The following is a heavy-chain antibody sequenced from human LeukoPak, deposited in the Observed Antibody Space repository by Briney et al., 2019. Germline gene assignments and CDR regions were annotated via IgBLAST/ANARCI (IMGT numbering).Heavy chain of an antibody. V-gene: IGHV4-59*08. Sequence: SVTLSLTCIVSGASITSYYWSWLRQPPGKGLEWIGYVHYSGSTNYNPSLKSRVTISVDTSKTQFSLKLSSVTAADTAVYYCARHDYGATRDYWGQGTLVTVSS. CDR1: GASITSYY. CDR3: ARHDYGATRDY. D-gene: IGHD4-17*01. CDR2: VHYSGST. J-gene: IGHJ4*02.